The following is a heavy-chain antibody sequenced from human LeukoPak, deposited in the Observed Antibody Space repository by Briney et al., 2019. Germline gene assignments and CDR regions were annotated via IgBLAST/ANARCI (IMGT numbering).Heavy chain of an antibody. CDR1: GFTFSSYA. J-gene: IGHJ6*02. CDR2: ISGSGGST. Sequence: PGGSLRLSCAASGFTFSSYAMSWVRQAPGKGLEWVSAISGSGGSTYYADSVKGRFTISRDNSKNTLYLQMDSLRAEDTAVYYCAKTVPNSSSWYYYYYGMDVWGQGTTVTVSS. D-gene: IGHD6-13*01. V-gene: IGHV3-23*01. CDR3: AKTVPNSSSWYYYYYGMDV.